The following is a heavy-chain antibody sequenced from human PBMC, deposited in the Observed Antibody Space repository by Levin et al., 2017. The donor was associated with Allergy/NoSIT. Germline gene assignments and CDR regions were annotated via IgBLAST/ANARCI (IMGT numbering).Heavy chain of an antibody. J-gene: IGHJ4*02. Sequence: GESLKISCKGSGYSFGSYWIGWVRQMPGKGLEWMGIIYPGDSDTRYSPSFQGQVTISADKSISTAYLQWSSLKSSDTATYYCARHRFTLIRKEEYYLDYWGQGSLVTVSS. D-gene: IGHD3-10*01. CDR2: IYPGDSDT. V-gene: IGHV5-51*01. CDR3: ARHRFTLIRKEEYYLDY. CDR1: GYSFGSYW.